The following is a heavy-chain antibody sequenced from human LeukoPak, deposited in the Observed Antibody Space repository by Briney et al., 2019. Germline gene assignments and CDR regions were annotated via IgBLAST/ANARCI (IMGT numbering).Heavy chain of an antibody. CDR1: GFTFSSYE. V-gene: IGHV3-48*03. D-gene: IGHD3-16*01. CDR2: ISSSGRNI. Sequence: GGSVRLSCAASGFTFSSYEMNWVRQAPGKGLEWISYISSSGRNIYYADSVKGRFTISRDNAKNSVYLQMNSLRAEDTAVYYCARDMAGGDCFDPWGQGTLVTVSS. J-gene: IGHJ5*02. CDR3: ARDMAGGDCFDP.